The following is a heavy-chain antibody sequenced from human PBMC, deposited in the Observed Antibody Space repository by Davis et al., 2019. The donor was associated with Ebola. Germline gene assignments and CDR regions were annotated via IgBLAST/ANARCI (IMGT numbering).Heavy chain of an antibody. CDR3: ASLQGDYLGYYGMDV. CDR2: IYYSGST. CDR1: GDSIGSSSYY. D-gene: IGHD4-17*01. Sequence: SETLSLTCTVSGDSIGSSSYYWGWIRQPPGKGLEWIGSIYYSGSTYYNPSLKSRVTISVDTSKNQFSLKLSSVTAADTAVYYCASLQGDYLGYYGMDVWGQGTTVTVSS. J-gene: IGHJ6*02. V-gene: IGHV4-39*01.